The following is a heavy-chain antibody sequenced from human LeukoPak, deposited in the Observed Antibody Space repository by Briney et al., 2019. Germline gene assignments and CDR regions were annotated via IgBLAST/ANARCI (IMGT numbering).Heavy chain of an antibody. CDR3: ARDQGSGWYWGYWYFDL. D-gene: IGHD6-19*01. V-gene: IGHV3-74*01. CDR1: GFTFTSYW. Sequence: GGSLRLSCAASGFTFTSYWMHWVRQAPGKGLVWLSRTNSDGSITSYADSVKGRFTISRDNAKNTVYLQMNSLRAEDTAVYYCARDQGSGWYWGYWYFDLWGRGTLVTVSS. CDR2: TNSDGSIT. J-gene: IGHJ2*01.